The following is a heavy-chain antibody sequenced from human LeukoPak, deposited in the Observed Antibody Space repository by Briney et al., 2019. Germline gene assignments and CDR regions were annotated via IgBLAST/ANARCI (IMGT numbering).Heavy chain of an antibody. J-gene: IGHJ3*02. Sequence: GGSLRLSCAASGFTFSSYAMHWVRQAPGKGLEWVAVISYDGSNKYYADSVKGRFTISRDNSKNTLYLQMNSLRAEDTAVYYCASARITMVRGVTGAFDIWGQGTMVTVSS. CDR2: ISYDGSNK. V-gene: IGHV3-30-3*01. CDR3: ASARITMVRGVTGAFDI. D-gene: IGHD3-10*01. CDR1: GFTFSSYA.